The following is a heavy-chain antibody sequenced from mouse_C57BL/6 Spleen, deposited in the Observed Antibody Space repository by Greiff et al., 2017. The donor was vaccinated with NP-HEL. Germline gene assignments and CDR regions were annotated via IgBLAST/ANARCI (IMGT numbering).Heavy chain of an antibody. D-gene: IGHD4-1*01. Sequence: VQLQQSGPELVKPGASVKISCKASGYTFTDYYMNWVKQSHGKSLEWIGDINPNNGGTSYNQKFKGKATLTVDKSSSTAYMELRSLTSEDSAVYYCARTLGRRNYFDYWGQGTTLTVSS. J-gene: IGHJ2*01. CDR2: INPNNGGT. V-gene: IGHV1-26*01. CDR1: GYTFTDYY. CDR3: ARTLGRRNYFDY.